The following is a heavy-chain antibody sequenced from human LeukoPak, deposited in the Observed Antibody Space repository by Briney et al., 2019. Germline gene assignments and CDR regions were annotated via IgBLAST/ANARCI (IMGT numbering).Heavy chain of an antibody. J-gene: IGHJ6*03. V-gene: IGHV3-11*04. CDR1: GFTFSDYY. CDR2: ISSSSSTI. CDR3: ARDLTDYYYMDV. Sequence: GGSLRLSCAASGFTFSDYYMSWIRQAPGKGLEWVSYISSSSSTIYYADSVKGRFTISRDNAKNSLYLQMNSLRAEDTAVYYCARDLTDYYYMDVWGKGTTVTVSS.